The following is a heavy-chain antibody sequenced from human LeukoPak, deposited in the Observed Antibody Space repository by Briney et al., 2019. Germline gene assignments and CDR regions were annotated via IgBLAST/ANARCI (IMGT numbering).Heavy chain of an antibody. J-gene: IGHJ3*02. Sequence: GRSLRLSCAASGFTFSSNAMHWVRQAPGKGLEWVAVIWYDGSNKYYADSVKGRFTISRDNSKNTLYLQMNSLRAEDTAVYYCARDGSYRDDAFDIWGQGTMVTVSS. CDR2: IWYDGSNK. D-gene: IGHD1-26*01. CDR1: GFTFSSNA. CDR3: ARDGSYRDDAFDI. V-gene: IGHV3-33*08.